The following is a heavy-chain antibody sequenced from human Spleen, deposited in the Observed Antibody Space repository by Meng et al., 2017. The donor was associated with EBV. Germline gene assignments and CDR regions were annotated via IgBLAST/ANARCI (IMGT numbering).Heavy chain of an antibody. J-gene: IGHJ4*02. CDR1: GGSTTNPNW. Sequence: QVQLQESAPGLGKPTGTLSLTCKVSGGSTTNPNWWTWVRQSPGKGLEWIGEIYHSGFRTYNPSLESRVTISVDKSKNQFSLNVNSVTAADTAVYYCATGMFSYGPFDTWGQGTLVTVSS. V-gene: IGHV4-4*02. CDR2: IYHSGFR. D-gene: IGHD3-10*01. CDR3: ATGMFSYGPFDT.